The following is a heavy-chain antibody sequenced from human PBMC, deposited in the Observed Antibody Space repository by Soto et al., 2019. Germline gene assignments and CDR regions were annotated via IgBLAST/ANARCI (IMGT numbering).Heavy chain of an antibody. V-gene: IGHV4-30-2*01. CDR2: ISHSGST. D-gene: IGHD3-22*01. J-gene: IGHJ3*02. Sequence: SETLSLTCAVSGGSISSGGYSWIWMRQPPGKGLEWIGYISHSGSTNYNPSLKSRVTISVDTSKNQFSLKLSSVTAADTAVYYCARTYDGSGPNSGGYGFDIWGQGTMVTVSS. CDR3: ARTYDGSGPNSGGYGFDI. CDR1: GGSISSGGYS.